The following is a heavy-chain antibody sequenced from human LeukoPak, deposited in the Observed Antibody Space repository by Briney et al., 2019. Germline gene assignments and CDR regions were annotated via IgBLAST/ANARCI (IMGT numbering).Heavy chain of an antibody. Sequence: GGSLRLSCAASGFTFSSCAMYWVRQAPGKGLEWVALISDVGSKKYYVDSAGRFTISRDNSKNTVYLQMNSLRVEDTAIYYCAREKCSGGTCYSTADYWGQGTLVTVSS. D-gene: IGHD2-15*01. CDR1: GFTFSSCA. CDR2: ISDVGSKK. V-gene: IGHV3-30-3*01. CDR3: AREKCSGGTCYSTADY. J-gene: IGHJ4*02.